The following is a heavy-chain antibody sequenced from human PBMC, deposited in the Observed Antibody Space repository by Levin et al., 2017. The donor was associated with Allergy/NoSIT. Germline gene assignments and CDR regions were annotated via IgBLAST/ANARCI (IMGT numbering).Heavy chain of an antibody. CDR2: IDPSDSYT. J-gene: IGHJ3*01. CDR1: RTTFSSYW. V-gene: IGHV5-10-1*01. Sequence: GGSLRLSCKVSRTTFSSYWISWVRQMPGKGLEWMGRIDPSDSYTSYSPSFQGHVTISADRSTSTADLQWNSLKASDTAIYYCVISPRGNSVHWGQGTKVTVSS. CDR3: VISPRGNSVH. D-gene: IGHD4-23*01.